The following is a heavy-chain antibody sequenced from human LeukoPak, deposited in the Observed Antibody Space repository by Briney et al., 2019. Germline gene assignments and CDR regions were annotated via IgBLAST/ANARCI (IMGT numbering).Heavy chain of an antibody. Sequence: GASVKVSCKASGYTFTDYYMHWVRQAPGQGFEWMGWINPNSGDTNYAQKFQGRVTMTRDTSISTAYMELSRLRSDDTAVYYCARDGSLDYWGQGTLVTVSS. CDR3: ARDGSLDY. CDR1: GYTFTDYY. V-gene: IGHV1-2*02. J-gene: IGHJ4*02. CDR2: INPNSGDT.